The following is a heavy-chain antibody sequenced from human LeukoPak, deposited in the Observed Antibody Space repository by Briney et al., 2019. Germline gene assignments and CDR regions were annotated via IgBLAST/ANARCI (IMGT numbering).Heavy chain of an antibody. D-gene: IGHD3-10*01. CDR3: AKPYGGLSRGGLDV. J-gene: IGHJ6*02. V-gene: IGHV3-23*01. Sequence: GGSLRLSCAASGFTFSSYAMSWVRQAPGKGLEWVSAISGGGISTYYADSVKGRFTISRDNSKNTLYLQMNSLRAEDTAVYYCAKPYGGLSRGGLDVWGQGTTVIVSS. CDR1: GFTFSSYA. CDR2: ISGGGIST.